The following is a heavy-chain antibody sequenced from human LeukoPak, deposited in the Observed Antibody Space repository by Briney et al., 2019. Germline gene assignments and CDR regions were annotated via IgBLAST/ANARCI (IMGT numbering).Heavy chain of an antibody. V-gene: IGHV4-38-2*02. CDR2: ISHSGIT. CDR3: ARDHLLPGNSRAFDI. J-gene: IGHJ3*02. D-gene: IGHD4-23*01. Sequence: PSETLSLTCTVSGFSISSGYYWGWIRQPPGKGLEWIGSISHSGITYYNPSLRRRATISLDTSKNQFSLKLSSVTAADTAVYYCARDHLLPGNSRAFDIWGQGTMVTVSS. CDR1: GFSISSGYY.